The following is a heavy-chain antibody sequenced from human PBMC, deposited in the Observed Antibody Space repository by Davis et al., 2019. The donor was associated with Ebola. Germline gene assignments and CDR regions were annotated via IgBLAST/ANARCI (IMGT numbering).Heavy chain of an antibody. J-gene: IGHJ5*02. CDR2: IYHSGST. V-gene: IGHV4-38-2*02. CDR1: GYSISSGYY. CDR3: ARGIAAAGSLLNWFDP. D-gene: IGHD6-13*01. Sequence: SETLSLTCTVSGYSISSGYYWGWIRQPPGKGLEWIGSIYHSGSTYYNPSLKSRVTISVDTSKNQFSLKLSSVTAADTAVYYCARGIAAAGSLLNWFDPWGQGTLVTVSS.